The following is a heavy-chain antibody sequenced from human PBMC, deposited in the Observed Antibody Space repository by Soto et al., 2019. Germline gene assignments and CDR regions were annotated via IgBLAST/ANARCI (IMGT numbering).Heavy chain of an antibody. Sequence: GGSLRLSCAASGFTFSGSAMHWVRQASGKGLEWVSVISGSDGSTYYADSVKGRFTISRDNSKNTLNLQMNSLRAEDTAVYYCARGSSSWYFDYWGEGTLVTV. CDR3: ARGSSSWYFDY. D-gene: IGHD6-13*01. CDR1: GFTFSGSA. J-gene: IGHJ4*02. V-gene: IGHV3-23*01. CDR2: ISGSDGST.